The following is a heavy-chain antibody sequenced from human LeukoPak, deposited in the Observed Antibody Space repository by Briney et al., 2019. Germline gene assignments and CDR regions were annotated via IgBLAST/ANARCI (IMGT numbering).Heavy chain of an antibody. D-gene: IGHD4-23*01. J-gene: IGHJ4*02. CDR1: GGTFSSYA. CDR3: AISTVVIPTPFDY. Sequence: GASVKVSCKASGGTFSSYAISWVRQAPGQGLEWMGGIIPIFGTANYAQKFQGRVTITADESTSTAYMELSSLRSEDTAAYYCAISTVVIPTPFDYWGQGTLVTVSS. CDR2: IIPIFGTA. V-gene: IGHV1-69*13.